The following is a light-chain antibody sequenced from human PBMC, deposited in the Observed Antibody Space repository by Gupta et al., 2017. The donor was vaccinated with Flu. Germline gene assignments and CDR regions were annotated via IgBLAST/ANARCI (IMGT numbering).Light chain of an antibody. J-gene: IGKJ1*01. CDR1: QSVGNY. V-gene: IGKV3-11*01. Sequence: EIVLTQSPATLSLSSGERATLSCRASQSVGNYLVWYQQRPGQAPRLLIYDVYNRATGIPARFSGSGSGTDFTLTISSLEPEDFAVYYCQQRSNWPGSFGRGTKVEIK. CDR2: DVY. CDR3: QQRSNWPGS.